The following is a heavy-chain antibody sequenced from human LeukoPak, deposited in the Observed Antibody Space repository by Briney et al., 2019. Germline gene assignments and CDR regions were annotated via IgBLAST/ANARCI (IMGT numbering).Heavy chain of an antibody. CDR2: IYLGDSDA. V-gene: IGHV5-51*01. CDR3: ARRRDLYSGSYYPFDY. D-gene: IGHD1-26*01. Sequence: GESQKISCKGSGYSFTNYWIGWVRQMPGKGLKWMGIIYLGDSDARYSPSFQGQVTISADKTISTAYLQWSSLKASDTAMYYCARRRDLYSGSYYPFDYWGQGTLVTVSS. J-gene: IGHJ4*02. CDR1: GYSFTNYW.